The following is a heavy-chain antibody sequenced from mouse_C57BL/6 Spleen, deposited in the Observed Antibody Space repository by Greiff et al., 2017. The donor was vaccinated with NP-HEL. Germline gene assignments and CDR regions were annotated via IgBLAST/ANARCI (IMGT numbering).Heavy chain of an antibody. Sequence: VHVKQSGAELVRPGASVKLSCTASGFNIKDDYMHWVKQRPEQGLEWIGWIDPENGDTEYASKFQGKATITADTSSNTAYLHLSSLTSYDTAVYYCTTGVTAWFAYWGQGTLVTVSA. CDR2: IDPENGDT. J-gene: IGHJ3*01. CDR3: TTGVTAWFAY. D-gene: IGHD2-12*01. V-gene: IGHV14-4*01. CDR1: GFNIKDDY.